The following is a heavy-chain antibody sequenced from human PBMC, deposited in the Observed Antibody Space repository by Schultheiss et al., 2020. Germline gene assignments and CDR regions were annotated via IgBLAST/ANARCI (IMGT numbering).Heavy chain of an antibody. Sequence: ASVKVSCKASGYTFTGYYMHWVRQAPGQGLEWMGRINPNSGGTNYAQKFQGRVTMTRDTSISTAYMELSRLRSDDTAVYYCATDPKATMVQGVISGAFDIWGQGTMVTVSS. CDR3: ATDPKATMVQGVISGAFDI. CDR2: INPNSGGT. V-gene: IGHV1-2*06. CDR1: GYTFTGYY. J-gene: IGHJ3*02. D-gene: IGHD3-10*01.